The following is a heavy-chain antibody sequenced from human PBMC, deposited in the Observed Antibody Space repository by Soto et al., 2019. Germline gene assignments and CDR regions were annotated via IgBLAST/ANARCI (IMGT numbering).Heavy chain of an antibody. Sequence: SLRLSCAASGFPFTSYALHWVRQAPGKGLEWVSSISVDSIYIYYSDSVKGRFTISRDNSKNMLYLDMTNLGAEEAAMYYCAKRGVNNIARYFDRWGQGTLVYVSS. CDR1: GFPFTSYA. D-gene: IGHD3-10*01. CDR3: AKRGVNNIARYFDR. J-gene: IGHJ4*02. V-gene: IGHV3-33*03. CDR2: ISVDSIYI.